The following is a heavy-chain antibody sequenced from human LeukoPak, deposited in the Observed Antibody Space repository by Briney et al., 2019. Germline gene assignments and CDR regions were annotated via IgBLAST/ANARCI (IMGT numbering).Heavy chain of an antibody. CDR1: DGSISSYY. Sequence: SETLSLICTASDGSISSYYGSWIRQPPGKGLEWIGLGPGSGQIAYTPSLKSRATVSVDTSKDRVSLRLTYVTAADSAVYYCARHGRHLWVGDSHDYAFDVWSQGTLLTVPS. V-gene: IGHV4-59*08. J-gene: IGHJ3*01. CDR3: ARHGRHLWVGDSHDYAFDV. D-gene: IGHD3-10*01. CDR2: GPGSGQI.